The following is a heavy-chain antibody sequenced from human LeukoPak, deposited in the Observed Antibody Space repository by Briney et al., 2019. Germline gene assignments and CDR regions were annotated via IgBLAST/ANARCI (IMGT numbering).Heavy chain of an antibody. CDR1: GVSFSTYY. CDR2: VNHSGYT. J-gene: IGHJ4*02. Sequence: SETLSLTCDVSGVSFSTYYWSWIRQSPEKGLEWIGEVNHSGYTNYNPSLKGRATISVDPSKNQLSLKLSSVTAADTAVYYCARQLYGSDYWGQGTLVTVSS. D-gene: IGHD4-17*01. CDR3: ARQLYGSDY. V-gene: IGHV4-34*01.